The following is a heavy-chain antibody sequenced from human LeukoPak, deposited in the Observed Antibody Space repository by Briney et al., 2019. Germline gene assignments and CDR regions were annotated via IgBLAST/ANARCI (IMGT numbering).Heavy chain of an antibody. D-gene: IGHD3-3*01. CDR2: MRYDGRNK. CDR1: GFTFSNYG. CDR3: ARDSSGAYYDFWSGYFTSFDY. Sequence: GGSLRLSCAASGFTFSNYGMHWVRQAPGKGLEWVAFMRYDGRNKYYAESVKGRFTISRDISKNTLYLEMNSLRAADTAVYYCARDSSGAYYDFWSGYFTSFDYWGQGTLVTVSS. V-gene: IGHV3-30*02. J-gene: IGHJ4*02.